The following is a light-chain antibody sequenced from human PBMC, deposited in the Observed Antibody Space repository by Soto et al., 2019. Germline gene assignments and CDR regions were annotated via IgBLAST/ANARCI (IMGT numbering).Light chain of an antibody. Sequence: DIQMTQSPSSLSASVGDRVTITCRASRYIRSDLSWYQQRPGQAPKVLIYTASSLQSGVPSRFSGSGSGTDFTLTISSLQPEDCATYYCQQSYSTPDTFGQGTKLEIK. J-gene: IGKJ2*01. CDR2: TAS. V-gene: IGKV1-39*01. CDR3: QQSYSTPDT. CDR1: RYIRSD.